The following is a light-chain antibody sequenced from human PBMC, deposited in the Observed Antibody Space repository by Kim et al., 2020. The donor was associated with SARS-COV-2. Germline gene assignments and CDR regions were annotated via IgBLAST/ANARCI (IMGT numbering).Light chain of an antibody. CDR2: QDS. Sequence: VAPGQTASSTWSGDKLGDRYACWYQQKPGQSPVLVIYQDSKRPSGIPERFSGSNSGNTATLTISGTQAMDEADYYCQAWDSSTVVFGGGTQLTVL. CDR3: QAWDSSTVV. J-gene: IGLJ2*01. V-gene: IGLV3-1*01. CDR1: KLGDRY.